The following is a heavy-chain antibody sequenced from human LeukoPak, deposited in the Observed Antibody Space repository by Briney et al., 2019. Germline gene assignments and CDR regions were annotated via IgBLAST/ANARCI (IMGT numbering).Heavy chain of an antibody. V-gene: IGHV7-4-1*02. CDR2: INSNTGNP. CDR1: GYTFTSSA. Sequence: GASVKVSCKASGYTFTSSALTWLRQAPGQGLEWMGWINSNTGNPTYAQDFTGRFVFSLGTSVSTAYLHISSLKAEDSAVYYCARPKRLCPSSTCYSDFDYWGQGTLVTVSS. J-gene: IGHJ4*02. D-gene: IGHD2/OR15-2a*01. CDR3: ARPKRLCPSSTCYSDFDY.